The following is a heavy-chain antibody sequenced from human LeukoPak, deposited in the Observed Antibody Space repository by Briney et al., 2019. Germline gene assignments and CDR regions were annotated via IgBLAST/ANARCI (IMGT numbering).Heavy chain of an antibody. CDR2: IYYSGTA. D-gene: IGHD1-26*01. J-gene: IGHJ6*02. CDR1: GDSITNPKW. Sequence: PSGTLSLTCAVSGDSITNPKWWSWVRQPPGKGLEWLGEIYYSGTANYNPSLGSRVTISVDKSKNQFSLKLSSVTAADTAVYYCAREALGAKGEDYYGMDVWGQGTTVTVSS. CDR3: AREALGAKGEDYYGMDV. V-gene: IGHV4-4*02.